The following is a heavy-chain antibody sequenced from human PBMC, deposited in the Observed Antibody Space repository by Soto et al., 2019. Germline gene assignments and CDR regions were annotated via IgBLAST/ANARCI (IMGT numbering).Heavy chain of an antibody. CDR3: ARGGAARFTFWFDP. CDR2: MNPNSGNT. D-gene: IGHD6-6*01. Sequence: GASVKVSCKASGYTFTSYDINWVRQATGQGLEWMGWMNPNSGNTGYAQKFQGRVTMTRNTSISTAHMELSSLRSEDTAVYYCARGGAARFTFWFDPWGQGTLVTVSS. J-gene: IGHJ5*02. CDR1: GYTFTSYD. V-gene: IGHV1-8*01.